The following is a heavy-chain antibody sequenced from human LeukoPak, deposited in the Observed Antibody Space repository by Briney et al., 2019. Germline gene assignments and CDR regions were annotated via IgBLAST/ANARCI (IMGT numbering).Heavy chain of an antibody. Sequence: GGSLRLSCAASGFTFSNVYMSWVRQAPGKGPEWVGRIKSKADGGTADYAAPVTGRFTISRDDSRNTVYLQMSSLKIEDTGVYYCLTTRWGQGTLVTVSS. CDR2: IKSKADGGTA. V-gene: IGHV3-15*01. CDR1: GFTFSNVY. CDR3: LTTR. J-gene: IGHJ4*02.